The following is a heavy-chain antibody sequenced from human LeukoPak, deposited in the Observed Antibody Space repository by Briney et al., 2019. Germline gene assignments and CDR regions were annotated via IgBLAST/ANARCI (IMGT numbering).Heavy chain of an antibody. CDR2: ISYDGSNK. D-gene: IGHD3-10*01. J-gene: IGHJ4*02. CDR3: ARGSSLWFGDR. Sequence: GGSLRLSCAASGFTFSSYVMHWVRQAPGKGLEWVAVISYDGSNKYYADSVKGRFTISRDNSKNLLYLQTNSLRAEDTAMYFCARGSSLWFGDRWGQGTLVTVSS. V-gene: IGHV3-30*04. CDR1: GFTFSSYV.